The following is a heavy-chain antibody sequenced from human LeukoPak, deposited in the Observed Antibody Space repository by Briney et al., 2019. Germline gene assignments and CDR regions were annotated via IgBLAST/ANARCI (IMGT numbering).Heavy chain of an antibody. V-gene: IGHV5-51*01. J-gene: IGHJ4*02. CDR2: IYPGDSDI. CDR1: GYSFTSYW. Sequence: ESLKISCKGSGYSFTSYWIGWVRQMPGKGLEWMGIIYPGDSDIRYSPSFQGQVTISADKSINTAYLQWSSLKASDTAMYYCAKQAGYSTGYYYIDHWGQGALVTVSS. D-gene: IGHD6-19*01. CDR3: AKQAGYSTGYYYIDH.